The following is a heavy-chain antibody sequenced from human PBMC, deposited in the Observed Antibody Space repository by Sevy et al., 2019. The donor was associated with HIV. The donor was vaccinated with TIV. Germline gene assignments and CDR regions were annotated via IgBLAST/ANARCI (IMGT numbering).Heavy chain of an antibody. J-gene: IGHJ4*02. CDR3: ARESGSGWYVDS. CDR1: GFTFSNYG. CDR2: IFSDGNYQ. Sequence: GSLRLSCSTFGFTFSNYGMHWVRQAPGRGLEWVAAIFSDGNYQYYADSVKGRVTISRDNSKNTLYLQMSSLRADDTAMYYCARESGSGWYVDSWGRGTLVTVSS. D-gene: IGHD6-19*01. V-gene: IGHV3-33*08.